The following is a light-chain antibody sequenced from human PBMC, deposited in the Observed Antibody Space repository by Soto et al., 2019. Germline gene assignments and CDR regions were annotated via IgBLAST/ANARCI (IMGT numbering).Light chain of an antibody. V-gene: IGKV1-27*01. Sequence: DIQMTQSPSSLSASVGDRVTITCRASQGIRNYLAWYQQKPGKVPKLLIYAASTLQSGVPSRFSGSGSGTDFTLTISSLQPEDVATYYCQKYSTAPLTFGQGTRLEIK. J-gene: IGKJ5*01. CDR2: AAS. CDR1: QGIRNY. CDR3: QKYSTAPLT.